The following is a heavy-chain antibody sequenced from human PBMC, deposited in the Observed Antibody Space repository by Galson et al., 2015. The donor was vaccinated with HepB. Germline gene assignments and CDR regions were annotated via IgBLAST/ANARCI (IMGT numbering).Heavy chain of an antibody. CDR1: GFTFSTYW. J-gene: IGHJ3*02. Sequence: SLRLSCAASGFTFSTYWMSWVRQAPGKGLEWVANMNQDGSEKYYVDSVKGRFSISRDNAKNSLYLQMNSLRAEDTAVYYCARDRSRFDWLSMDDAFDIWGQGTMVTVSS. CDR2: MNQDGSEK. CDR3: ARDRSRFDWLSMDDAFDI. D-gene: IGHD3-9*01. V-gene: IGHV3-7*03.